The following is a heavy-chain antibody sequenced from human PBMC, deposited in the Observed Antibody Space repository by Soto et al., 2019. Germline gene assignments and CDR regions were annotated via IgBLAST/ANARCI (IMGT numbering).Heavy chain of an antibody. D-gene: IGHD6-19*01. CDR1: GDSVNSAYYC. V-gene: IGHV4-61*01. Sequence: SETLSLTCTVSGDSVNSAYYCWSWIRQPPGKGLEWSAYVCYSGSTTKYNPSLKSRVTISRDTYKIEFSLKVTSVTAADTAVYYCARSAGGSGWFGGQGTLVTVSS. CDR2: VCYSGSTT. CDR3: ARSAGGSGWF. J-gene: IGHJ4*02.